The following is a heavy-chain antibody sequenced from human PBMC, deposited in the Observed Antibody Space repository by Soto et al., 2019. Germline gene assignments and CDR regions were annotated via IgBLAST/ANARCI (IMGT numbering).Heavy chain of an antibody. V-gene: IGHV1-69*06. CDR3: GRQQGTATANGY. J-gene: IGHJ4*02. CDR2: IIGIFGTA. Sequence: SVKVSCKASGGTFGSYSISWVRQAPGQGLEWMGGIIGIFGTANYAQKFQGRVTNTADKATSTAYMEQSSLRSEDTAVYYYGRQQGTATANGYWGQGTLGTVSS. D-gene: IGHD6-13*01. CDR1: GGTFGSYS.